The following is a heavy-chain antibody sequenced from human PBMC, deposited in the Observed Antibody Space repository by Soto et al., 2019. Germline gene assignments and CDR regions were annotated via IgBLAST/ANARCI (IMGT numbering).Heavy chain of an antibody. Sequence: ASVKVSCKASGYIFTGYHIHWVRQAPGRGIEWMGXIXPXXXDXDXAXNXXXXVTMTRDTSFNLVYMEMSGLMSDDTAVYYCARDARGTRGFDEMDIWGQGTTVTVSS. CDR2: IXPXXXDX. D-gene: IGHD3-9*01. V-gene: IGHV1-2*02. CDR3: ARDARGTRGFDEMDI. CDR1: GYIFTGYH. J-gene: IGHJ6*02.